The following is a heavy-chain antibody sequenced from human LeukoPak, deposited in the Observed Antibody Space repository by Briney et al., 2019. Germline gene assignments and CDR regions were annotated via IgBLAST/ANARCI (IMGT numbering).Heavy chain of an antibody. V-gene: IGHV4-39*07. CDR2: IYYRGRT. CDR3: ARAGYCDSTTCPDAFDI. J-gene: IGHJ3*02. CDR1: GGSITSSSYY. Sequence: SETLSLTCTVSGGSITSSSYYWGWIRQPPGKGLEWIGSIYYRGRTYYNPSLKSRVIISADTSKNQLSLKLSSVTAADTAVYYCARAGYCDSTTCPDAFDIWGQGTKVTVSS. D-gene: IGHD2-2*01.